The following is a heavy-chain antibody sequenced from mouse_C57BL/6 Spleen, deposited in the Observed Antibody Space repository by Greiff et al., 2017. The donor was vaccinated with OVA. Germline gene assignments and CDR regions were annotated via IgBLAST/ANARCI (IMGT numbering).Heavy chain of an antibody. D-gene: IGHD2-10*02. Sequence: QVQLKQPGAELVKPGASVKLSCKASGYTFPSYWMPWVKQRPGRGLEWIGRIDPNSGGTKYNEKFKSKATLTVDKPSSTAYMHLSSLTSEDAAFYYCAREVSPHAMDYWGQGTSVTVSS. CDR3: AREVSPHAMDY. V-gene: IGHV1-72*01. J-gene: IGHJ4*01. CDR1: GYTFPSYW. CDR2: IDPNSGGT.